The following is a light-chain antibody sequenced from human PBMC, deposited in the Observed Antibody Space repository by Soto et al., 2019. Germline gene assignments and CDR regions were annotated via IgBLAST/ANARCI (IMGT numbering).Light chain of an antibody. Sequence: EIVLTQCAGTLSLSPGERATLSCRASQSVSSSYLAWYQQKPGQAPRLLIYGVFSRATGIPDRFRGSGSGTDCSLTINRLEPEDSAVYYFLQYGNLPYSFGQGTKLEIK. CDR3: LQYGNLPYS. J-gene: IGKJ2*03. CDR2: GVF. CDR1: QSVSSSY. V-gene: IGKV3-20*01.